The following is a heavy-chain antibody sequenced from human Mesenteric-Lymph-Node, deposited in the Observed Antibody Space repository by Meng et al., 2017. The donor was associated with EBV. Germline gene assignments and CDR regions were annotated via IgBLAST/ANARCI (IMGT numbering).Heavy chain of an antibody. CDR3: ARINYDILTGYYKGYFQH. CDR1: GDSIRRSCYD. D-gene: IGHD3-9*01. CDR2: IYYSGST. V-gene: IGHV4-39*01. Sequence: RVSGRGPVNPSETLSLTCTFSGDSIRRSCYDWGWIRQPPGKGLEWIGSIYYSGSTYYNPSLKSRVTISVDTSKNQFSLKLSSVTAADTAVYYCARINYDILTGYYKGYFQHWGQGTLVTVSS. J-gene: IGHJ1*01.